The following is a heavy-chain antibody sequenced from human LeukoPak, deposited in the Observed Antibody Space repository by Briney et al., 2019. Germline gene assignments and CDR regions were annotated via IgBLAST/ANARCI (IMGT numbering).Heavy chain of an antibody. CDR1: GFTVTNNC. D-gene: IGHD2-21*02. CDR2: IYTCGTT. V-gene: IGHV3-66*03. J-gene: IGHJ4*02. CDR3: ARDRVVVTAILDY. Sequence: GGSLRLSCAASGFTVTNNCVTWVRQAPGKGLECVSVIYTCGTTHYADSVKGRFTISRDNSKNTLYLQMNSLRAEDTAVYYCARDRVVVTAILDYWGQGTLVTVSS.